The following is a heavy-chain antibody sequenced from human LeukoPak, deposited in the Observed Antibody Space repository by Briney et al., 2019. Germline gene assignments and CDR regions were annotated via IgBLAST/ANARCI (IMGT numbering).Heavy chain of an antibody. D-gene: IGHD6-13*01. V-gene: IGHV3-30*18. CDR1: GFTFSSYG. Sequence: GRSLRLSCAASGFTFSSYGMHWVRQAPGKGLEWVAVISYDGSNKYYADSVKGRFAISRDNSKNTLYLQMNSLRAEDTAMYYCAKFGIAAAGTDFDYWGQGTLVTVSS. CDR3: AKFGIAAAGTDFDY. CDR2: ISYDGSNK. J-gene: IGHJ4*02.